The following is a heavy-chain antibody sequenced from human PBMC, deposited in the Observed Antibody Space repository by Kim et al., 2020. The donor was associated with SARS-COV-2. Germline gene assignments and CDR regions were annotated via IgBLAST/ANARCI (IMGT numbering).Heavy chain of an antibody. V-gene: IGHV4-39*01. D-gene: IGHD4-4*01. CDR2: IYYSGST. CDR1: GGSISSSSYY. J-gene: IGHJ6*03. Sequence: SETLSLTCTVSGGSISSSSYYWGWIRQPPGKGLEWIGSIYYSGSTYYNPSLKSRVTISVDTSKNQFSLKLSSVTAADTAVYYCARLTGYRSLYYYYYYYMDVWGKGTTVTVSS. CDR3: ARLTGYRSLYYYYYYYMDV.